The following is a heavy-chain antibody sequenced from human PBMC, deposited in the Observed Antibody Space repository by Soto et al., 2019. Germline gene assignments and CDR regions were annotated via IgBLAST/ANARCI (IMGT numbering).Heavy chain of an antibody. CDR1: GYSFTSYW. CDR2: IYPGDSDT. J-gene: IGHJ6*02. Sequence: PGESLKISCKGSGYSFTSYWIGWVRQMPGKGLEWMGIIYPGDSDTRYSPSFQGQVTISADKSISTAYLQWSSLKASDTAMYYCARHTQDGYNYFSRYYYYYGMDVWGQGTTVTVSS. D-gene: IGHD5-12*01. V-gene: IGHV5-51*01. CDR3: ARHTQDGYNYFSRYYYYYGMDV.